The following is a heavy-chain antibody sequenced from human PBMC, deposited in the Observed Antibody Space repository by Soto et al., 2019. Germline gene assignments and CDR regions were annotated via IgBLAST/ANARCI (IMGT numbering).Heavy chain of an antibody. CDR2: IYYSGST. CDR1: GGSISSGGYY. Sequence: SETLSLTCTVSGGSISSGGYYWSWIRQHPGKGLEWIGYIYYSGSTYYNPSLKSRVTISVDTSKNQFSLKLSSVTAADTAVYYCARDNYDSSGYYSSNAFDIWGQGTMVTVSS. V-gene: IGHV4-31*03. D-gene: IGHD3-22*01. J-gene: IGHJ3*02. CDR3: ARDNYDSSGYYSSNAFDI.